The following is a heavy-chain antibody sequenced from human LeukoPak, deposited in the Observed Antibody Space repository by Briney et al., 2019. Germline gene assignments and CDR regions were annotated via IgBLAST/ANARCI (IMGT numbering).Heavy chain of an antibody. CDR1: GFTFSSYE. J-gene: IGHJ4*02. CDR2: ISNSGRTT. CDR3: AKGGSYFAY. D-gene: IGHD1-26*01. Sequence: PGGSLRLSCAASGFTFSSYEMNWVRQAPGKGLEWVSYISNSGRTTYYAGSVKGRFTISRDNSKNTLYLQMNSLRAEDTAVYYCAKGGSYFAYWGQGTLVTVSS. V-gene: IGHV3-48*03.